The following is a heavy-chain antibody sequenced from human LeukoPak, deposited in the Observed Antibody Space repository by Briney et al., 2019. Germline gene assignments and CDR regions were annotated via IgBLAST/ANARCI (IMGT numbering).Heavy chain of an antibody. J-gene: IGHJ6*02. D-gene: IGHD2-15*01. CDR2: ISYDGSHK. V-gene: IGHV3-30*18. CDR1: GFTFSSYA. CDR3: AKAPGYCSGGDCPYYYGMDV. Sequence: PGGSLRLSCAASGFTFSSYAMSWVRQAPGKGLEWVAVISYDGSHKYYAVSVKGRFTISRDNSKNTLYLQMNSLRAEDTAVYYCAKAPGYCSGGDCPYYYGMDVWGQGTTVTVSS.